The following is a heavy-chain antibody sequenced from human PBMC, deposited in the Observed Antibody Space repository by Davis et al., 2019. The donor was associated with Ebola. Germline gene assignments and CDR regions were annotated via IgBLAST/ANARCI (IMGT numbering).Heavy chain of an antibody. CDR1: GGTFSSYA. D-gene: IGHD3-10*01. CDR3: ARDHWWFKESNQAY. Sequence: SVKVSCKASGGTFSSYAISWVRQAPGQGLEWMGGIIPIFGTTNYAQKFQGRVTITADESTSTAYMELSSLRAEDTAVYYCARDHWWFKESNQAYWGQGTLVTVSS. J-gene: IGHJ4*02. V-gene: IGHV1-69*13. CDR2: IIPIFGTT.